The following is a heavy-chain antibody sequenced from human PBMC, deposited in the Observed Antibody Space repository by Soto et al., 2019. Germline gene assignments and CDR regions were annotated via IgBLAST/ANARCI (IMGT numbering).Heavy chain of an antibody. CDR2: INGDGTDT. J-gene: IGHJ4*02. Sequence: GGSLRLSCAASGFTFSMYWMHWVRQSPGKGLLWVSRINGDGTDTTYADSVKGRFTISRDNAKNTVYLQMNGLRAEDTAVYYCAREVGRGSGSYYLDYWGQETLVTVSS. CDR3: AREVGRGSGSYYLDY. D-gene: IGHD3-16*01. V-gene: IGHV3-74*03. CDR1: GFTFSMYW.